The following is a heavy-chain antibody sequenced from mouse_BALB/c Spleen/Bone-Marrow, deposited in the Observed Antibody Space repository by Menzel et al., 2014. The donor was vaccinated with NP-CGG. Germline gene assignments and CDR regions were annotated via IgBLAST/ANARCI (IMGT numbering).Heavy chain of an antibody. J-gene: IGHJ1*01. V-gene: IGHV7-3*02. CDR2: IRNKANGYTT. CDR3: ARDRNYGSSWYFDV. CDR1: GFTFTDYY. D-gene: IGHD1-1*01. Sequence: EVQGVESGGGLVQPGGSLRLFCATSGFTFTDYYMSWVRQPPGKALEWLGFIRNKANGYTTEYSASVEGRFTISRDNSQSILYLQMNTLRAEDSATYYCARDRNYGSSWYFDVWGAGTTVTVSS.